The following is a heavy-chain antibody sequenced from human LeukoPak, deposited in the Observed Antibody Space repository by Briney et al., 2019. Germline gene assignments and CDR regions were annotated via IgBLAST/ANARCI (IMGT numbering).Heavy chain of an antibody. CDR3: ARAIRQQLLRTYYFDY. D-gene: IGHD6-13*01. V-gene: IGHV3-48*02. J-gene: IGHJ4*02. Sequence: TGGSLRLSCAASGFTFSSYSMNWVRQAPGKGLEWISYISSSSSTIQYADSVKGRFTISRDNAKNSLYLQMNSLRDEDTAVYYCARAIRQQLLRTYYFDYWGQGTLVTVSS. CDR1: GFTFSSYS. CDR2: ISSSSSTI.